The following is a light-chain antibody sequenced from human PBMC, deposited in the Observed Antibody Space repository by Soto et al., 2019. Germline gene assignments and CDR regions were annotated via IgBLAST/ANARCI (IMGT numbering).Light chain of an antibody. CDR3: QQYNVWPLT. Sequence: EIVMTQSPATLSVSPGERATLSCRASQSVSSNLAWYQQKPGQTPKLLIYVASTRATGIPARFSGRGSGTDFTLTISSLQSEDFAVYYCQQYNVWPLTFGGGTKVEFK. CDR1: QSVSSN. CDR2: VAS. J-gene: IGKJ4*01. V-gene: IGKV3-15*01.